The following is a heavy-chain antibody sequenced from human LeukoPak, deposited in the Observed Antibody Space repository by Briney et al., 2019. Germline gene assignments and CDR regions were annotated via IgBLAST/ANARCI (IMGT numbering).Heavy chain of an antibody. D-gene: IGHD5/OR15-5a*01. CDR3: AREDTVSEGVFDY. Sequence: ASVTVSCKAYGYTGTGYYMAWQRQAHGQGIERKRWINPNSGGTNYAQKFQGRVTMTRDTSISTAYMELSRLRSDDTAVYYCAREDTVSEGVFDYWGQGTLVTVSA. V-gene: IGHV1-2*02. J-gene: IGHJ4*02. CDR2: INPNSGGT. CDR1: GYTGTGYY.